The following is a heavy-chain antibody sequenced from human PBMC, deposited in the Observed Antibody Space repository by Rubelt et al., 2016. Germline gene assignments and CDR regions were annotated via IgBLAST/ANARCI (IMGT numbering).Heavy chain of an antibody. CDR1: A. J-gene: IGHJ4*02. Sequence: AMHWVRQAPGKGLEWVAVISYDGSNKYYAESVKGRFTISRDNSKNTLYLQMNSLRSEDTAVYYCARDGGEEYCSGGSCYEPDYWGQGTLVTVSS. CDR3: ARDGGEEYCSGGSCYEPDY. CDR2: ISYDGSNK. D-gene: IGHD2-15*01. V-gene: IGHV3-30*04.